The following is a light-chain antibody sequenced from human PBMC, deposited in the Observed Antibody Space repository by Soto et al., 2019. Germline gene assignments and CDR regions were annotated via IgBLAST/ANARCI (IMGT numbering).Light chain of an antibody. Sequence: EIVLTQSPATLSFSPGERATLSCRASQSVNIYLAWYQQKHGQAPRLLIYDASNRATGIPARFSGSGSGTDFTLTISSLEPEDFAGYYCQHRSGFTFGPGTKVDIK. CDR3: QHRSGFT. V-gene: IGKV3-11*01. CDR1: QSVNIY. CDR2: DAS. J-gene: IGKJ3*01.